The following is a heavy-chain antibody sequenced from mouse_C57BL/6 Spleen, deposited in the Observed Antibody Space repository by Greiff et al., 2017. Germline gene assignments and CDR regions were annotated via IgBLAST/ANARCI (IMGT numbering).Heavy chain of an antibody. D-gene: IGHD1-1*01. Sequence: VQLQQPGAELVRPGTSVKLSCKASGYTFTSYWMHWVKQRPGQGLEWIGVIDPSDSYTNYNQKFKGKATLTVDTSSSTAYMQLSSLTSEDSAVYYCASLDGSSSLGYFDYWGQGTTLTVSS. V-gene: IGHV1-59*01. CDR1: GYTFTSYW. CDR2: IDPSDSYT. J-gene: IGHJ2*01. CDR3: ASLDGSSSLGYFDY.